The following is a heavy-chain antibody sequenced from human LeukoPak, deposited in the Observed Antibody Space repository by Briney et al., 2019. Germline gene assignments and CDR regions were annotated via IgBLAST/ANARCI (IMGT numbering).Heavy chain of an antibody. CDR3: VRRSGGIAAAGTSPYVIEY. Sequence: GGSLRLSCAASGFTFSDYYMSWIRQAPGKGLEWVSYISSSGSAIYYADSVKGRFTISRDNAKNSLYLQMNSLRAEDTAVYYCVRRSGGIAAAGTSPYVIEYWGQGTLVTVSS. J-gene: IGHJ4*02. V-gene: IGHV3-11*01. CDR1: GFTFSDYY. CDR2: ISSSGSAI. D-gene: IGHD6-13*01.